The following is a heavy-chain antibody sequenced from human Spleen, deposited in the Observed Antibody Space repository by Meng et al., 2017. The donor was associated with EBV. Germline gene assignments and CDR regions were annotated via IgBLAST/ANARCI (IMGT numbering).Heavy chain of an antibody. J-gene: IGHJ4*02. Sequence: QGELVTSGAELKKPGASVKVSCKASGYTFTNHGFNWVRHAPGQGLEWMGWISGYNDNINYAQNFQGRLTLTTDTSTNTAYMELRSLRSDDTAVYYCARQGLYGPSYLDFWGQGTLVTVSS. V-gene: IGHV1-18*04. CDR1: GYTFTNHG. D-gene: IGHD3-10*01. CDR2: ISGYNDNI. CDR3: ARQGLYGPSYLDF.